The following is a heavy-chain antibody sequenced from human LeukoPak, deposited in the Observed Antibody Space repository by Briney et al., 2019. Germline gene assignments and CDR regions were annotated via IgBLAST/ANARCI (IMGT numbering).Heavy chain of an antibody. CDR2: ISSSSSYI. CDR3: ARSPIVVVSSNMDV. CDR1: GFTFSSYE. D-gene: IGHD2-2*01. J-gene: IGHJ6*03. V-gene: IGHV3-21*01. Sequence: GSLRLSCAASGFTFSSYEMNWVRQAPGKGLEWVSSISSSSSYIYYADSVKGRFTISRDNAKNSLYLQMNSLRAEDTAVYYCARSPIVVVSSNMDVWGKGTTVTVSS.